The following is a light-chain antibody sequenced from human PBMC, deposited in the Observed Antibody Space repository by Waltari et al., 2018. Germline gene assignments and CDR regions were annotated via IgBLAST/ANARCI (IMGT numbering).Light chain of an antibody. V-gene: IGKV2-30*01. CDR3: MQGKDWPYT. CDR2: RVS. Sequence: DIYMSQSPLSMTVTPGQPASISCTSSERLVYTDGTTYLSWYHQRPGRSPRRLIYRVSIRSSVVPDRLSGSWSDTDFTLTIGSVWSEDVCLYYCMQGKDWPYTFGLVTKLQI. CDR1: ERLVYTDGTTY. J-gene: IGKJ2*01.